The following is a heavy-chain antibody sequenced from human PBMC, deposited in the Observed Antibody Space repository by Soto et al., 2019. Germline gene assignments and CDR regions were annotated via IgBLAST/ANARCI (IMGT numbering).Heavy chain of an antibody. V-gene: IGHV3-23*01. CDR2: ISSSGGNT. J-gene: IGHJ4*02. CDR1: GFTFSSYG. CDR3: AKVGTAGRYYFDY. Sequence: RLSCAASGFTFSSYGMSWVRQAPGKGLEWVSGISSSGGNTYYADSVKGRFTISRDNSKDTLYLQMNSLRAEDTAVFYCAKVGTAGRYYFDYWGQGTLVTVSS. D-gene: IGHD6-25*01.